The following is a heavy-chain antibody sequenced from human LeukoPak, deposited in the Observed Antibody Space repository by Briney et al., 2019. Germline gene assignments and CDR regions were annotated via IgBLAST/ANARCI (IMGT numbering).Heavy chain of an antibody. Sequence: SQTLSLTSTVSGGSISSGGYYWSWIRQHPGKGLEWIGYIYYSGSTYYNPSLKSRVTISVDTSKNQFSLKLSSVTAADTAVYYCARVRGSLLVLWGQGTLVTVSS. CDR1: GGSISSGGYY. CDR2: IYYSGST. V-gene: IGHV4-31*03. D-gene: IGHD2-15*01. CDR3: ARVRGSLLVL. J-gene: IGHJ4*02.